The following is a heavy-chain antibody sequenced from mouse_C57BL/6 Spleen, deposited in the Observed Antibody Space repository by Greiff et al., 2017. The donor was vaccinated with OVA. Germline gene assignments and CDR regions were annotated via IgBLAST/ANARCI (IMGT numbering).Heavy chain of an antibody. J-gene: IGHJ1*03. CDR3: ARSYDYEEGYRYFDV. V-gene: IGHV1-52*01. D-gene: IGHD2-4*01. CDR1: GYTFTSYW. Sequence: VQLQQPGAELVRPGSSVKLSCKASGYTFTSYWMHWVKPRPIQGLEWIGNIDPSDSETHYNQKFKDKATLTVDKYSSTAYMPLSSLTSEDSAVYYCARSYDYEEGYRYFDVWGTGTTVTVSS. CDR2: IDPSDSET.